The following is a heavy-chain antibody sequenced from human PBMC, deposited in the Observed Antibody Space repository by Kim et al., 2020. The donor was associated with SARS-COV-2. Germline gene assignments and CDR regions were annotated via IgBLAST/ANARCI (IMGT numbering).Heavy chain of an antibody. CDR3: ARYLSMTIFPGDYYYGMDV. D-gene: IGHD3-3*01. J-gene: IGHJ6*02. V-gene: IGHV3-64*01. Sequence: GRFTISRDNSKNTLYLQMGSLRAEDMAVYYCARYLSMTIFPGDYYYGMDVWGQGTTVTVSS.